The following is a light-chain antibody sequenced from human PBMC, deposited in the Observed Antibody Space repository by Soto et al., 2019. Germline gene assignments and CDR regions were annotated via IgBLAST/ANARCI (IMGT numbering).Light chain of an antibody. CDR1: QSVGSS. J-gene: IGKJ4*01. Sequence: EIVLTQSPATLSLSPGERATLSCRASQSVGSSLAWYQQKLGQAPRLLIYAASDRATGIPGRFSGSGSGTDFTLIISSLEPEDFAVYYCQQYNNWPPLSFGGGTKVEIK. CDR3: QQYNNWPPLS. V-gene: IGKV3-11*01. CDR2: AAS.